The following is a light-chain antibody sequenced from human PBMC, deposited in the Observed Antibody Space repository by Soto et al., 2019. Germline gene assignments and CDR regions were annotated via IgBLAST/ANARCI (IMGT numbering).Light chain of an antibody. V-gene: IGLV2-23*02. CDR1: SSDVGSYNL. CDR3: CSVEGSSTP. CDR2: EVS. Sequence: QSVLTQPASVSGSPGQSITISCTGTSSDVGSYNLVSWYQQHPGKAPKLMIYEVSKRPSGVSNRFSGSKSGNTASLTISGLQAEDEADYYCCSVEGSSTPFGTGTKVTVL. J-gene: IGLJ1*01.